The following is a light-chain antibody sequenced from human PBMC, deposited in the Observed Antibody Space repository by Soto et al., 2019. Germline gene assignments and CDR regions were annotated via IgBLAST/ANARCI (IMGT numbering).Light chain of an antibody. CDR3: SSYTSSSTLENV. V-gene: IGLV2-14*01. CDR2: EVS. Sequence: SVLTQPRSVSGSPGQSVALSCTGTSSDVGGYNYVSWYQQHPGKAPKLMIYEVSNRPSGVSNRFSGSKSGNTASLTISGLQAEDEADYYCSSYTSSSTLENVFGTGTKVTVL. CDR1: SSDVGGYNY. J-gene: IGLJ1*01.